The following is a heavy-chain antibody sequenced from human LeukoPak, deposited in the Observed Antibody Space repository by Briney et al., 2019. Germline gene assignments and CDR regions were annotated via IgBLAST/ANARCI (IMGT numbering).Heavy chain of an antibody. Sequence: SETLSLTCAVYGGSFSGYYWSWIRQPPGKGLEWIGSIYYSGSTYYNPSLKSRVTISVDTSKNQFSLKLSSVTAADTAVYYCARGRIAAAGHLDYWGQGTLVTVSS. CDR3: ARGRIAAAGHLDY. D-gene: IGHD6-13*01. CDR1: GGSFSGYY. CDR2: IYYSGST. V-gene: IGHV4-34*01. J-gene: IGHJ4*02.